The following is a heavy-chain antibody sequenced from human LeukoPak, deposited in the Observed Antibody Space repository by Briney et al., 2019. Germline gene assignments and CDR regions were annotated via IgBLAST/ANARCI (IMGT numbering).Heavy chain of an antibody. V-gene: IGHV4-59*01. CDR3: ARGDDSSFSY. CDR2: IHYSGST. Sequence: SETLSLTCSVSGVSISSYYWSWIRQPPGKGLEWIGYIHYSGSTNYNPSLKSRVTISIDTSKNQFSLKLSSVTAADTAVYYCARGDDSSFSYWGQGTLVTVSS. CDR1: GVSISSYY. D-gene: IGHD6-6*01. J-gene: IGHJ4*02.